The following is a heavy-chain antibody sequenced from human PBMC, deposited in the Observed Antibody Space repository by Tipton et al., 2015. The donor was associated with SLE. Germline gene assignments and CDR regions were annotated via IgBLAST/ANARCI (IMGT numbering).Heavy chain of an antibody. CDR1: GFTFDSYA. CDR2: ISGSGNHT. Sequence: SLRLSCAAPGFTFDSYAMTWVRQAPGKGLEWVSVISGSGNHTYYADSVKGRFVISRDNSKNTLYLQMNRLRAEDTAVYYCARLGTTVDAFDIWGQGTMVTVSS. D-gene: IGHD4-23*01. CDR3: ARLGTTVDAFDI. V-gene: IGHV3-23*01. J-gene: IGHJ3*02.